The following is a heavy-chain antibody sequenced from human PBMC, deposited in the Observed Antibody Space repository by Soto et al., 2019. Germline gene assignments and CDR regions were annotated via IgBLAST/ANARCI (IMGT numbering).Heavy chain of an antibody. CDR1: GFTFSSYS. CDR2: ISSSSSYI. Sequence: GGSLRLSCAASGFTFSSYSMNWVRQAPGEGLEWVSSISSSSSYIYYADSVKGRFTISRDNAKNSLYLQMNSLRAEDTAVYYYARAHGNRPADHWGQGTLVTVSS. J-gene: IGHJ4*02. D-gene: IGHD4-17*01. CDR3: ARAHGNRPADH. V-gene: IGHV3-21*01.